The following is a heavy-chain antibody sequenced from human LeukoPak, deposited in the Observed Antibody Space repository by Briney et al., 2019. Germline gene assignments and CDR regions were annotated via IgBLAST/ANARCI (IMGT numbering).Heavy chain of an antibody. CDR1: GFTFSSYA. Sequence: PGGSLRLSXAASGFTFSSYAMSWVGQAPGKGLEWVSAISGSGGSTYYADSVKGRFTISRDNSKNTLYLQMNSLRAEDTAVYYCAKDWYDYVWGSYRYYYWGQGTLVTVSS. CDR2: ISGSGGST. CDR3: AKDWYDYVWGSYRYYY. V-gene: IGHV3-23*01. J-gene: IGHJ4*02. D-gene: IGHD3-16*02.